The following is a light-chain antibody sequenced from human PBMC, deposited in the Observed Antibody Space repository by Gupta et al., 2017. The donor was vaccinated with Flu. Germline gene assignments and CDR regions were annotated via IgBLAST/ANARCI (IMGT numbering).Light chain of an antibody. CDR3: QKYGTSQIT. Sequence: VLTQSPGTLSLSPGERATLSCRASQTVTSRKLAWYQKKPGQAPRLLMYDTTSQATGIPNRCSGSGSSKDFTLTISTLETEDAAVYYCQKYGTSQITFGQGTRLEIK. CDR2: DTT. CDR1: QTVTSRK. J-gene: IGKJ5*01. V-gene: IGKV3-20*01.